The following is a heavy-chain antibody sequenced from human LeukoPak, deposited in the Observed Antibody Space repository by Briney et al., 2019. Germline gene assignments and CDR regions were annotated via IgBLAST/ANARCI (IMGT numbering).Heavy chain of an antibody. D-gene: IGHD5-24*01. CDR2: MNPSNGNT. V-gene: IGHV1-8*01. J-gene: IGHJ4*02. CDR1: GYTFTSYA. Sequence: ASVKVSCKASGYTFTSYAVNWVRQATGQGLEWMGWMNPSNGNTGFAQKLQGRLTMTRDTSITTAYMELSSLRSEDTAVYFCARGSSEEMATIAYWGQGTLVTVSS. CDR3: ARGSSEEMATIAY.